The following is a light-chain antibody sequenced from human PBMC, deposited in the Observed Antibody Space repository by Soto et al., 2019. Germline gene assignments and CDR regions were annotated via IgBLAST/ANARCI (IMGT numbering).Light chain of an antibody. CDR2: EVT. CDR1: SSDVGGYNS. J-gene: IGLJ2*01. Sequence: QSALTQPPSASGSPGQSVTISCTGSSSDVGGYNSVSWYQQHPGKAPKLMIYEVTKRPSGVPDRFSGSKSGNTASLIVSGLQAEDEADYYCSSYAGSDNFVVFGGGTKLTVL. V-gene: IGLV2-8*01. CDR3: SSYAGSDNFVV.